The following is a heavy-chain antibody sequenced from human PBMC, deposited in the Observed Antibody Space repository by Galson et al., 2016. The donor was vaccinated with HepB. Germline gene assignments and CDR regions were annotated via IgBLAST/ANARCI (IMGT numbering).Heavy chain of an antibody. CDR1: GFTFSDYY. CDR3: ARMCSGGSCYSY. CDR2: VSSSGNSI. Sequence: SLRLSCAASGFTFSDYYMSWIRQAPGEALQWVSYVSSSGNSIYYADSVKGRFTISRDNAKNSLYLQLNSLRAEDTAVYYCARMCSGGSCYSYWGQGTLVTVSS. V-gene: IGHV3-11*04. J-gene: IGHJ4*02. D-gene: IGHD2-15*01.